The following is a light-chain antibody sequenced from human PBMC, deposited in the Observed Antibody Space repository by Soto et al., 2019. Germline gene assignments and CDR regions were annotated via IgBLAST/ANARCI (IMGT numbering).Light chain of an antibody. Sequence: EIVLTQSPATLSLSPGEIATLSCRASQSVSSFLAWYQQKPGQAPRLLMYEVFNRATGIPARFSGAGSGTDFTLTISNLEPEDFAVYYCQQRSNWPWTFGQGTKVEMK. CDR3: QQRSNWPWT. V-gene: IGKV3-11*01. CDR1: QSVSSF. CDR2: EVF. J-gene: IGKJ1*01.